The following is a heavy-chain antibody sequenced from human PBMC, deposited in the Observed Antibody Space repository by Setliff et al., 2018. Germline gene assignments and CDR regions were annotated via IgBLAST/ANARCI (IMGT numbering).Heavy chain of an antibody. CDR2: ITHDGSKT. J-gene: IGHJ6*02. V-gene: IGHV3-7*01. CDR3: TRDQDYYGMDV. Sequence: GGSLRLSCAGSGFTFNTYWMTWVRQAPGKGLEWGASITHDGSKTYILDSVKGRFTISRDNTKNSLYLQMNSLRGEDTAVYHCTRDQDYYGMDVWGQGTTVTVSS. CDR1: GFTFNTYW.